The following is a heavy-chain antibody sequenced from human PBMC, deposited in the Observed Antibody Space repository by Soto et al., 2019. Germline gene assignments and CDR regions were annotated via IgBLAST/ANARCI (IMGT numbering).Heavy chain of an antibody. CDR2: INSDGSVS. J-gene: IGHJ6*03. V-gene: IGHV3-74*02. Sequence: EVQLVESGGGLVQPGGSLRLSCAASGFTFSNYWMYWVRQAPGKGLEGVSRINSDGSVSSYADSVKGRLTISRDNVKNSLYLQMDSLRAEDTAVYYCARGDCVGGTCYSLAGSFYYYMDVWGKGTRVTVFS. CDR3: ARGDCVGGTCYSLAGSFYYYMDV. D-gene: IGHD2-15*01. CDR1: GFTFSNYW.